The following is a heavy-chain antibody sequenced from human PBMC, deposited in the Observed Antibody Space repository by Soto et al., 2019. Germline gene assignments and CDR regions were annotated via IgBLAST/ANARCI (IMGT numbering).Heavy chain of an antibody. V-gene: IGHV3-53*04. D-gene: IGHD5-18*01. J-gene: IGHJ4*02. CDR1: GFTVSSNY. CDR2: IYSGGST. Sequence: PGGSLRLSCAASGFTVSSNYMSWVRQAPGKGLEWVSVIYSGGSTYYADSVKGRFTISRHNSKNTLYLQMNSLRAEDTAVYYCVSTSGYSYGFPFDYWGQGTLVTVSS. CDR3: VSTSGYSYGFPFDY.